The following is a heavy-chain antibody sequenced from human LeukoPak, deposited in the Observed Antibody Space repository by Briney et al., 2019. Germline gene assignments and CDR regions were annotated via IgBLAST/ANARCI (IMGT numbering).Heavy chain of an antibody. CDR2: IYYSGST. CDR1: GGSISSYY. J-gene: IGHJ2*01. CDR3: ARDLGYSGYYYWYFDL. Sequence: RSSETPSLTCTVSGGSISSYYWSWIRQPPGKGLEWIGYIYYSGSTNYNPSLKSRVTISVDTSKNQFSLKLSSVTAADTAVYYCARDLGYSGYYYWYFDLWGRGTLVTVSS. V-gene: IGHV4-59*01. D-gene: IGHD5-12*01.